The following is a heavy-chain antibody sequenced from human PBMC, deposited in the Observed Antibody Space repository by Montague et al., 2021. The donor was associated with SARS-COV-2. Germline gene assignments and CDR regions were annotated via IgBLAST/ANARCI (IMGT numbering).Heavy chain of an antibody. V-gene: IGHV4-39*01. Sequence: SETLSLTCTVSGGSISSSNYYWGWIRQPPGKGLEWIGSIYYSGTTYYNPSLQSRVTISVDTSKNQFSLKLSSVTAADTAVYYCARETYTSGWFQQFGYWGQGTLVTVSS. CDR2: IYYSGTT. D-gene: IGHD6-19*01. CDR1: GGSISSSNYY. J-gene: IGHJ4*02. CDR3: ARETYTSGWFQQFGY.